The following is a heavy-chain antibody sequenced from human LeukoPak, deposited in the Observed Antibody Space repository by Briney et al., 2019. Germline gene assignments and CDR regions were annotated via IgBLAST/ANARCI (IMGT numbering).Heavy chain of an antibody. CDR3: TTGIAVDYYYYYGMDV. V-gene: IGHV3-15*01. Sequence: GGSLRLSCAASGFTFSNAWMSWVRQAPGKGLEWVGRIKSKTDDGTTDYAAPVKGRFTISRDDPKNTLYLQMNSLKTEDTAVYYCTTGIAVDYYYYYGMDVWGQGTTVTVSS. CDR2: IKSKTDDGTT. J-gene: IGHJ6*02. CDR1: GFTFSNAW. D-gene: IGHD6-19*01.